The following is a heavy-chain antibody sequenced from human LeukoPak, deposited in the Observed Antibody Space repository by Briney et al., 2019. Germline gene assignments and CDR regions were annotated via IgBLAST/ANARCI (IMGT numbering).Heavy chain of an antibody. J-gene: IGHJ4*02. Sequence: GGSLRLSCAASGFTFSSYAMSWVRQAPGKGLEWVSTISGRGASTYYADSVKGRFTISRENSNNTLYLQMNSLRAEDTAVYYCAKQPGSVVDSSGSLSRHWGQGTLVTVSS. CDR3: AKQPGSVVDSSGSLSRH. CDR2: ISGRGAST. D-gene: IGHD3-22*01. V-gene: IGHV3-23*01. CDR1: GFTFSSYA.